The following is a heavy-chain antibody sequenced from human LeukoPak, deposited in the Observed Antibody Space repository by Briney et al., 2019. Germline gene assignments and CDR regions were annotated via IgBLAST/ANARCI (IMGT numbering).Heavy chain of an antibody. CDR2: INPNSDYT. Sequence: VASVKVSCKASGYTFTDYYIHWVRQAPGQGLEWMGWINPNSDYTFYAQKFQGRVTLTRDTSINTVYMELTTLTSDDTALYYCAVAPGDYWGQGTLVSVSA. CDR3: AVAPGDY. CDR1: GYTFTDYY. J-gene: IGHJ4*02. V-gene: IGHV1-2*02. D-gene: IGHD2-21*01.